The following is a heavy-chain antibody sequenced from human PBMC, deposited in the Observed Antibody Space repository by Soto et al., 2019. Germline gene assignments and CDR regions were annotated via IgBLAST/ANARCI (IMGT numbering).Heavy chain of an antibody. CDR3: AKDPEYSSSRYFDY. CDR1: GFTFSSYA. CDR2: ISGSGGST. V-gene: IGHV3-23*01. J-gene: IGHJ4*02. Sequence: GALRLSCAASGFTFSSYAMSWVRQAPGKGLEWVSAISGSGGSTYYADSVKGRFTISRDNSKNTLYLQMNSLRAEDTAVYYCAKDPEYSSSRYFDYWGQGTLVTVSS. D-gene: IGHD6-13*01.